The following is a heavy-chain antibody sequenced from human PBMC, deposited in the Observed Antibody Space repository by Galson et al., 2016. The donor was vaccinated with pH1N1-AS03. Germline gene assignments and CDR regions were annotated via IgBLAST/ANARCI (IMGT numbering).Heavy chain of an antibody. J-gene: IGHJ3*01. V-gene: IGHV3-23*01. D-gene: IGHD3-10*01. CDR1: GFTFSRSA. CDR2: VNDSGGRT. Sequence: SLRLSCAASGFTFSRSAMSWVRQVPGKGLEWVSSVNDSGGRTSYANSVKGRLTVSRDNSKNTLSLEMSSLRVEDTAEYYCVAGGSGTDLFDVWGLGTMVIVSS. CDR3: VAGGSGTDLFDV.